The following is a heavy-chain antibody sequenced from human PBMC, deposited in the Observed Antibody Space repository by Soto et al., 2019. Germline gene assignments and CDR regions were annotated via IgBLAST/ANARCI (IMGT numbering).Heavy chain of an antibody. CDR2: ISGGSGST. CDR3: ANNVPSPNYYDISGYIYYLET. V-gene: IGHV3-23*01. CDR1: GFTFSNYA. Sequence: GGSLRLSCAASGFTFSNYAMSWVRQAPGKGLEWVSGISGGSGSTHYADSVKGRFTISRDNSKNSLYLQMNSLRAEDTALYYCANNVPSPNYYDISGYIYYLETWGQGTLVTVSS. J-gene: IGHJ4*02. D-gene: IGHD3-22*01.